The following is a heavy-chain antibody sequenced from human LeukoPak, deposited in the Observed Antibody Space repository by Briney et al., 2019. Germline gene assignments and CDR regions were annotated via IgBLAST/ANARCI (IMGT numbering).Heavy chain of an antibody. V-gene: IGHV1-2*02. Sequence: GASVKVSCKASGYTFTGYYMHWVRQAPGQGLEWMGWINPNSGGTNYAQKFQGRVTMTRDTSISTAYMELSRLRSDDTAVYYCARDRRITIFGVATNWFGPRGQGTLVTVSS. D-gene: IGHD3-3*01. CDR3: ARDRRITIFGVATNWFGP. J-gene: IGHJ5*02. CDR2: INPNSGGT. CDR1: GYTFTGYY.